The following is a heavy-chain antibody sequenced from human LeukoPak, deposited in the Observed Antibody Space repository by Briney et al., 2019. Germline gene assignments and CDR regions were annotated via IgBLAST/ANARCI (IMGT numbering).Heavy chain of an antibody. V-gene: IGHV4-34*01. Sequence: SETLSLTCAVYGGSFSGYYWSWIRQPPGKGLEWIGEINHSGSTNYNPSLKSRVTISVDTSKNQFSLKLSSVTDADTAVYYCARESQNYDFWSGYLYYFDYWGQGTLVTVSS. CDR2: INHSGST. D-gene: IGHD3-3*01. CDR3: ARESQNYDFWSGYLYYFDY. CDR1: GGSFSGYY. J-gene: IGHJ4*02.